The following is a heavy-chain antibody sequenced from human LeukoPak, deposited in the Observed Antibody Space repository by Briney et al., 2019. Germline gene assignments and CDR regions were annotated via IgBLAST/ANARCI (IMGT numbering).Heavy chain of an antibody. CDR1: GGSFSGYY. CDR2: INHSGST. D-gene: IGHD2-21*02. J-gene: IGHJ3*02. V-gene: IGHV4-34*01. Sequence: SETLSLTCAVYGGSFSGYYWSWIRQPPGKGLEWIGEINHSGSTNYNPSLKSRVTISVDTSKNQFSLKLSSVTAADTAVYYCARSTDCGGDCFTAPGAFDIWGQGTMVTVSS. CDR3: ARSTDCGGDCFTAPGAFDI.